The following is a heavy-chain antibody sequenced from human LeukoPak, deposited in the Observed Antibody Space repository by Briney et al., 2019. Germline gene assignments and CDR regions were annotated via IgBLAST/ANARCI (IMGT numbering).Heavy chain of an antibody. CDR3: ARSMYYYDSSGYGKYYFDY. D-gene: IGHD3-22*01. CDR1: GFTLSTYN. V-gene: IGHV3-48*04. CDR2: VTSSSSTT. Sequence: GSLRLSCVASGFTLSTYNMNWVRQAPGKGLEWVSYVTSSSSTTYYSDSVKGRFTISRDNAKNSLFLRMNSLRAEDTAVYYCARSMYYYDSSGYGKYYFDYWGQGTLVTVSS. J-gene: IGHJ4*02.